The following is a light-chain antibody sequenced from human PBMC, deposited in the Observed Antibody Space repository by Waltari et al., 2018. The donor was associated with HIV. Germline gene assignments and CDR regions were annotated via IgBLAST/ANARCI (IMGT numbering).Light chain of an antibody. CDR1: ALPKKY. CDR2: TDI. J-gene: IGLJ3*02. CDR3: QSTDHDGTWV. V-gene: IGLV3-25*03. Sequence: SYKLTQTPSVSVSPGQTARINCSRGALPKKYSSWYRQKPGRARVLLTYTDIERPSGIPERISGSRSGTGVTLTISGVQAEDEADYYCQSTDHDGTWVFGGGTKLTFL.